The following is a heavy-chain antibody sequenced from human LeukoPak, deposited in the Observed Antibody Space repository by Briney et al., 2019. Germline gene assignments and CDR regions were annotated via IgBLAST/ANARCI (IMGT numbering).Heavy chain of an antibody. CDR2: LSYTGKT. CDR3: SEGYFEPFDH. J-gene: IGHJ4*02. Sequence: PSETLSLTCAVSGASVSSSHWNWIRQLPGKGLEWIGCLSYTGKTDYNPSLTSRVTISLDASKNQVSLKLRSLTAADTAVYYCSEGYFEPFDHWGQGTLVTVSS. CDR1: GASVSSSH. D-gene: IGHD2/OR15-2a*01. V-gene: IGHV4-59*02.